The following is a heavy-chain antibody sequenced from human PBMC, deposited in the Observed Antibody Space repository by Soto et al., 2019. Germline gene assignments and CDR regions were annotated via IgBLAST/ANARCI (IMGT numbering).Heavy chain of an antibody. CDR1: NYTFTSYG. Sequence: ASVKVSCKASNYTFTSYGITWVRQAPGQGLEWIGWISAYNGNTNYAQTLQGRVTMTTDTSTTTAYMELRSLRSDDTAVYFCARDFGTVAASYYFDYWGQGTLVTVSS. J-gene: IGHJ4*02. V-gene: IGHV1-18*01. CDR2: ISAYNGNT. D-gene: IGHD1-26*01. CDR3: ARDFGTVAASYYFDY.